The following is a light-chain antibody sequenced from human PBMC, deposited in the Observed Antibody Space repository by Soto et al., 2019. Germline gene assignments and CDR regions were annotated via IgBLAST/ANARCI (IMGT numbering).Light chain of an antibody. J-gene: IGLJ2*01. Sequence: QSVLTQPPSASGTPGQRVTLSCSGSSSNIGSNYVYWYQQLPGTAPKLLIYRNNQRPSGVPDRFSGSKSGTSASQAISGLRSEDEADYYCAAWDDSLSGRVFGGGTKLTVL. V-gene: IGLV1-47*01. CDR2: RNN. CDR1: SSNIGSNY. CDR3: AAWDDSLSGRV.